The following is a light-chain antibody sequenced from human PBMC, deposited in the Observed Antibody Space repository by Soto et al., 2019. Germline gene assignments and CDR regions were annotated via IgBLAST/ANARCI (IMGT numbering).Light chain of an antibody. V-gene: IGKV1-39*01. J-gene: IGKJ2*01. CDR1: QSSSSY. CDR2: TSS. Sequence: DIQMTQSPSSLSASVGDRVTITCRASQSSSSYLNWYQHKPGKAPKLLIYTSSSLQSGVPSRFSGSGSGTDFALTISSLQPEDFATYYCEQSYSVPYTFGQGTKLEIK. CDR3: EQSYSVPYT.